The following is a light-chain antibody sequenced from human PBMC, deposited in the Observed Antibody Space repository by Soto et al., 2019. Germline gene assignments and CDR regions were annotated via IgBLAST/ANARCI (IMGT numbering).Light chain of an antibody. CDR2: AAS. CDR3: QQSYSTPLT. CDR1: QAISSW. Sequence: DIQMARYTTSVSASVGARVTITCRASQAISSWLAWYQQKPGKAPKLLIYAASSLQSGVPSRFSGSGSGTEFTLTISSLQPEDFATYYCQQSYSTPLTFGGGTKVDIK. V-gene: IGKV1-12*01. J-gene: IGKJ4*02.